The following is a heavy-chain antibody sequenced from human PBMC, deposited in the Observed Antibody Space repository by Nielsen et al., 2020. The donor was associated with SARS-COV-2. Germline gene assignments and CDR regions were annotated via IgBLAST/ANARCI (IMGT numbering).Heavy chain of an antibody. Sequence: GGSLRLSCAASGFTFDDYAMHWVRQAPGKGLEWVSDISWNSGSIGYADSVKGRFTISRDNAKNSLYLQMNSLRAEDTAVYYCARARDGYNYWGFTVVPWYFDLWGRGTLVTVSS. CDR3: ARARDGYNYWGFTVVPWYFDL. V-gene: IGHV3-9*01. D-gene: IGHD5-24*01. CDR2: ISWNSGSI. CDR1: GFTFDDYA. J-gene: IGHJ2*01.